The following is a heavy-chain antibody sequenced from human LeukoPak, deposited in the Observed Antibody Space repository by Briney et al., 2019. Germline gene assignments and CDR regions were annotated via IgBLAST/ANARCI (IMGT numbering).Heavy chain of an antibody. CDR3: ARAESGWYNWFDP. V-gene: IGHV1-2*06. CDR2: INPSSGGT. D-gene: IGHD6-19*01. J-gene: IGHJ5*02. CDR1: GYTFTGYY. Sequence: GASVKVSCKASGYTFTGYYMHWVRQAPGQGLEWMGRINPSSGGTNYAQKFQGRVTMTRDTSISTAYMELSRLRSDDTAVYYCARAESGWYNWFDPWGQGTLVTVSS.